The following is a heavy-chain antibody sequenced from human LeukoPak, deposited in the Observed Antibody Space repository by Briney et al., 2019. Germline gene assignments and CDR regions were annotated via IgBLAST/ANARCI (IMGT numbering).Heavy chain of an antibody. J-gene: IGHJ6*02. D-gene: IGHD2-8*01. Sequence: AGGSLRLSCAASGLTFGSYGMHWVRQAPGKGLEWVAVIWYDGSNKYYADSVKGRFTISRDNSKNTLDLQMNSLRAEDTAVYYCARDLSWVPGVLYGMDVWGQGTTVTVSS. CDR2: IWYDGSNK. CDR1: GLTFGSYG. CDR3: ARDLSWVPGVLYGMDV. V-gene: IGHV3-33*01.